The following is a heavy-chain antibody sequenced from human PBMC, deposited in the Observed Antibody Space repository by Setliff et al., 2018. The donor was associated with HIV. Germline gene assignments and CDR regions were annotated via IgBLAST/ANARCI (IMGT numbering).Heavy chain of an antibody. D-gene: IGHD1-26*01. CDR2: FDPEDGPDDGQT. J-gene: IGHJ4*03. CDR1: GSSLTELS. V-gene: IGHV1-24*01. CDR3: ATVGPTGAYFHD. Sequence: ASVKVSCKVSGSSLTELSIHWVRQTPGKGLQWMGGFDPEDGPDDGQTIYARKFQGRVTMTEDTSTDTAYMVLARLTSEDTAVYFCATVGPTGAYFHDWGPETLLVTVSS.